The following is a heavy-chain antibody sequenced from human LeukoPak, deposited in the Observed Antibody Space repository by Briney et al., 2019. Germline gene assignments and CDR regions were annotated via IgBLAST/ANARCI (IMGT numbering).Heavy chain of an antibody. CDR1: GGSISSYY. V-gene: IGHV4-4*07. J-gene: IGHJ4*02. CDR2: IQISGST. Sequence: PSETLSLTCTVSGGSISSYYCSRIRQPAGKGLEWIGRIQISGSTNYNPSLKSRVTMSVDTSKNQFSLNLSSVTAADTAVYYCASGGVAGRWPLDYWGQGTLVTVSS. CDR3: ASGGVAGRWPLDY. D-gene: IGHD6-19*01.